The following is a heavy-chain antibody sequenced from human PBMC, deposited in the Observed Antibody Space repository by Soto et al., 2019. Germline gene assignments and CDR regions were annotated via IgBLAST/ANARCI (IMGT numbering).Heavy chain of an antibody. CDR1: GFSLSDARMG. CDR2: IFSNDEK. J-gene: IGHJ4*02. D-gene: IGHD3-10*01. CDR3: ARISYSGSGSYYNHVDS. V-gene: IGHV2-26*01. Sequence: QVTLKESGPVLVKPTETLTLTCTVSGFSLSDARMGVSWIRQPPGKALEWLAHIFSNDEKSYSTSLKSRLTISRDTSKSQVVITMTDMDPVDTAAYYCARISYSGSGSYYNHVDSWGQGTLVTVSS.